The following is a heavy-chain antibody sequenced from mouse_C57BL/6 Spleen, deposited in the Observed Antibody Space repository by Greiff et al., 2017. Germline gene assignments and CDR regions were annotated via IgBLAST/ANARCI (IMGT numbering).Heavy chain of an antibody. CDR3: ARGYDYDGGYFDY. D-gene: IGHD2-4*01. J-gene: IGHJ2*01. Sequence: QVQLQQSGAELVRPGTSVKVSCKASGYAFTNYLIEWVKQRPGQGLEWIGVINPGSGGTNYNEKFKGKATLTADKSSSAAYMQLSSLTSEDSAVYCGARGYDYDGGYFDYWGQGTTLTVSS. CDR1: GYAFTNYL. CDR2: INPGSGGT. V-gene: IGHV1-54*01.